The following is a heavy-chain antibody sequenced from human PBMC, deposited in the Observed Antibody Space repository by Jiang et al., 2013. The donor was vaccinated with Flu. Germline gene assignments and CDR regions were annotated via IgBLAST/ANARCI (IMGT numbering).Heavy chain of an antibody. CDR1: GHIFNSYV. Sequence: SGAEVKKPGSSVKVSCKTSGHIFNSYVISWVRQAPGQGLEYMGGVIPFSRRTIYARRFQGRVTITADKSTSTAYMELSSLGSADTAVYFCARAIYDNTGYYFDSWGQGTLVTVSS. CDR3: ARAIYDNTGYYFDS. J-gene: IGHJ4*02. V-gene: IGHV1-69*06. D-gene: IGHD3-22*01. CDR2: VIPFSRRT.